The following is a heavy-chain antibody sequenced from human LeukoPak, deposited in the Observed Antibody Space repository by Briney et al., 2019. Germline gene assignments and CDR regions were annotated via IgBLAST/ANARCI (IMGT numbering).Heavy chain of an antibody. Sequence: SVKVSCKASGGTFISYAISWVRQAPGQGLEWMGRIIPILGIANYAQKFQGRVTITADKSTSTAYMELSSLRSEDTAVYYCARDPLSTSNYYDSGGPKEVWFDPWGQGTLVTVSS. CDR3: ARDPLSTSNYYDSGGPKEVWFDP. CDR2: IIPILGIA. J-gene: IGHJ5*02. CDR1: GGTFISYA. V-gene: IGHV1-69*04. D-gene: IGHD3-22*01.